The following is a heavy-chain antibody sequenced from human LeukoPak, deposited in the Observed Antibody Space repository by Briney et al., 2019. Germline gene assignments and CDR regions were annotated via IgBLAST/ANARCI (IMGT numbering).Heavy chain of an antibody. J-gene: IGHJ4*02. CDR3: ARVGVPFPVFDY. Sequence: SETLSLTCSVSSYSISSGHYWGWIRQPPGEGLEWIGSIFNSGKTYYNPSLMSRVTISVDTSKNQFSLNVRSVTAADTAVYYCARVGVPFPVFDYWGQGTLVTVSS. V-gene: IGHV4-38-2*02. D-gene: IGHD3-3*01. CDR1: SYSISSGHY. CDR2: IFNSGKT.